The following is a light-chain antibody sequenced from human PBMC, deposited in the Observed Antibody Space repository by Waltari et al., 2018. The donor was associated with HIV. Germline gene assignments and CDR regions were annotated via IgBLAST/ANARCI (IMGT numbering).Light chain of an antibody. J-gene: IGKJ2*01. Sequence: ATRMTQSPSSFSASIGDKVTITCRASQPVNRYVAWYQQKPGKAPEVLIYDTSTLQSGVPSRFSGSGSGTNFTLTISCLQSEDFAAYFCQQYFASPYTFAQGTKLEI. CDR2: DTS. V-gene: IGKV1-8*01. CDR1: QPVNRY. CDR3: QQYFASPYT.